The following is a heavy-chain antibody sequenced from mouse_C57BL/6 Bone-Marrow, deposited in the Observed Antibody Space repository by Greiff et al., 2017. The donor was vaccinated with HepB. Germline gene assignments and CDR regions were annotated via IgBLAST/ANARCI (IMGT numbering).Heavy chain of an antibody. V-gene: IGHV1-54*01. Sequence: VQLQQSGAELVRPGTSVKVSCKASGYAFTNYLIEWVKQRPGQGLEWIGVINPGSGGTNYNEKFKGKATLTADKSSSTAYMQLSSLTSEDSAVYFCARPYDYDGFDYWGQGTTLTVSS. CDR2: INPGSGGT. D-gene: IGHD2-4*01. CDR1: GYAFTNYL. CDR3: ARPYDYDGFDY. J-gene: IGHJ2*01.